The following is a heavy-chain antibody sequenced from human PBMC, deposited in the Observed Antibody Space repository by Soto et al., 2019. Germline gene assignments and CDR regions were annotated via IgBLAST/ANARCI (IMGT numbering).Heavy chain of an antibody. CDR1: GGYISSYY. CDR2: IYTSGST. D-gene: IGHD6-19*01. V-gene: IGHV4-4*07. CDR3: ARDFALAVAPRNGGNYYYYGMDV. J-gene: IGHJ6*02. Sequence: QVQLQESGPGLVKPSETLSLTCTVSGGYISSYYWSWIRQPAGKVLEWIGRIYTSGSTNYNPSLKSRVTMSVDTSKNQFSLKLSSVTSADTAVYYCARDFALAVAPRNGGNYYYYGMDVWGHGTTVTVFS.